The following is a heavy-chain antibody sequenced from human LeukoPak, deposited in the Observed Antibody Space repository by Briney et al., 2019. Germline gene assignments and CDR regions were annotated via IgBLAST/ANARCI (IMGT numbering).Heavy chain of an antibody. CDR1: GGSFSGYY. J-gene: IGHJ6*03. D-gene: IGHD6-6*01. CDR2: INHSGST. V-gene: IGHV4-34*01. Sequence: SETLSLTCAVYGGSFSGYYWSWIRQPPGKGLEWIGEINHSGSTNYNPSLKSRVTISVDTSKNQFSLKLSSVTAADTAVYYCASGYSSSPFGYYYYYMDVWGKRTTVTVSS. CDR3: ASGYSSSPFGYYYYYMDV.